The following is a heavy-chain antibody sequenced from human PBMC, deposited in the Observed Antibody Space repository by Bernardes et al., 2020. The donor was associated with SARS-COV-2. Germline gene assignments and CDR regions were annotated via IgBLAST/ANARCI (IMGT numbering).Heavy chain of an antibody. J-gene: IGHJ4*02. Sequence: GGSLRLSCAASGFTFSSYWMHWVRQAPGKGLVWVSRINSDGSSTSYADSVKGRFTISRDNAKNTLYLQMNSLRAEDTAVYYCARIRIEFSSGWYRIFDYWGQGTLVTVSA. CDR1: GFTFSSYW. D-gene: IGHD6-19*01. CDR3: ARIRIEFSSGWYRIFDY. CDR2: INSDGSST. V-gene: IGHV3-74*01.